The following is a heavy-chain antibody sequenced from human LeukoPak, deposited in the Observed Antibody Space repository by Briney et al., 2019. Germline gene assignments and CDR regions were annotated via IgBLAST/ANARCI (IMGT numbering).Heavy chain of an antibody. Sequence: PSETLSLTCTVYGGSCDDYYCSWIRQPPGKGLEWIGEIHPSGIFYYNSSLVSRVTISIDTSKSQFSLRLTSVTAADTAFYYCARGRDPSKAGDHWGQGSLVTVSS. CDR3: ARGRDPSKAGDH. CDR1: GGSCDDYY. J-gene: IGHJ4*02. V-gene: IGHV4-34*01. CDR2: IHPSGIF.